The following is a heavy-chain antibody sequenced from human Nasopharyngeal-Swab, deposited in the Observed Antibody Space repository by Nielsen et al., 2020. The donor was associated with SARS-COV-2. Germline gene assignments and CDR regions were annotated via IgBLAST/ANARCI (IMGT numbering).Heavy chain of an antibody. D-gene: IGHD6-6*01. V-gene: IGHV1-2*02. CDR2: INPNSGGT. CDR3: ARDYSSSPPGYHYYYYGMDV. Sequence: ASVKVSCKASGYTFTGYYMHWVRQAPGQGLEWMGWINPNSGGTNYAQKLQGRVTMTTDTSTSTAYMELRSLRSDDTAVYYCARDYSSSPPGYHYYYYGMDVWGQGTTVTVSS. CDR1: GYTFTGYY. J-gene: IGHJ6*02.